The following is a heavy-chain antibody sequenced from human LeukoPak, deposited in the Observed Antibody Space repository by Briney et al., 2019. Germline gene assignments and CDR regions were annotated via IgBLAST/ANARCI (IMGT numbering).Heavy chain of an antibody. Sequence: GGSLRLSCGVSGFTFSRHWMTWVRQAPGKGLEWVGRLKSKSDGGTTDYAAPVKGRFSISRDDSKNTLYLQMNSLKTEDTAVYYCTTAYYYDSSGYYYRGYWGQGTLVTVSS. J-gene: IGHJ4*02. V-gene: IGHV3-15*01. CDR2: LKSKSDGGTT. CDR1: GFTFSRHW. D-gene: IGHD3-22*01. CDR3: TTAYYYDSSGYYYRGY.